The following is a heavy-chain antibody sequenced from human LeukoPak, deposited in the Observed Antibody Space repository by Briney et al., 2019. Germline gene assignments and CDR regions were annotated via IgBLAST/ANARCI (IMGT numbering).Heavy chain of an antibody. V-gene: IGHV3-13*01. CDR2: IGTASDT. D-gene: IGHD1-1*01. CDR1: GFTFSSFD. Sequence: PGGSLRLPCAASGFTFSSFDMHWVRQPPGQGLEWVSTIGTASDTYYPGSVEGRFTLSRDNAKNSLYLQMNSLTAGDTAVYYCARGPPRGKYYYMDVWGKGTTVTVSS. CDR3: ARGPPRGKYYYMDV. J-gene: IGHJ6*03.